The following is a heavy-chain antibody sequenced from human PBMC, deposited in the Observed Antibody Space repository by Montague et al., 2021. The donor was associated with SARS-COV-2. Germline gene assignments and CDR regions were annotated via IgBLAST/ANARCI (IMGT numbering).Heavy chain of an antibody. CDR3: VRAGGLDNRPPV. CDR2: IYQSGST. CDR1: GDSIMTTNW. V-gene: IGHV4-4*01. Sequence: ETLSLTCAVSGDSIMTTNWWSWVRQPPGKGLEWIGEIYQSGSTNYNPSLKSRVTMSIDKSKNQFSLELNSVTAADTALYCCVRAGGLDNRPPVWGQGALVIVSS. J-gene: IGHJ4*02. D-gene: IGHD3/OR15-3a*01.